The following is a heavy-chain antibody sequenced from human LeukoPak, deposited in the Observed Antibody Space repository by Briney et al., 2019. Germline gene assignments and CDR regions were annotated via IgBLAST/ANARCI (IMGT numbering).Heavy chain of an antibody. D-gene: IGHD2-2*01. CDR3: ARVIFHCSSTSCLSSYYYYYYGMDV. J-gene: IGHJ6*02. CDR2: INPNSGGT. CDR1: GYTFTGYY. Sequence: ASVKVSCKASGYTFTGYYMHWVRHAPGQGLEWMGWINPNSGGTNYAQKFQGRVTMTRDTSISTAYMELSRLRSDDTAVYYCARVIFHCSSTSCLSSYYYYYYGMDVWGQGTTVTVSS. V-gene: IGHV1-2*02.